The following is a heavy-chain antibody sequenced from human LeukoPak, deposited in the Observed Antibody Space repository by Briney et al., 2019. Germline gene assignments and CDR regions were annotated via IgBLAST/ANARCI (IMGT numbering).Heavy chain of an antibody. CDR3: ARGATFNHYDILTGYGP. J-gene: IGHJ5*02. Sequence: APVKVSCKASGYTFTGYYMHWVRQAPGQGLEWMGWINPNSGGTNYAQKFQGRVTMTRDTSISTAYMELSRLRSDDTAVYYCARGATFNHYDILTGYGPWGQGTLVTVSS. CDR2: INPNSGGT. V-gene: IGHV1-2*02. D-gene: IGHD3-9*01. CDR1: GYTFTGYY.